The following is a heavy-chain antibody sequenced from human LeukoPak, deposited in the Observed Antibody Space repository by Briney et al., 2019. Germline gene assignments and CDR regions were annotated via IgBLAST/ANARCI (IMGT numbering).Heavy chain of an antibody. CDR1: GVFINSNTYS. CDR2: ISYTGNT. Sequence: PSETLSLTCTVSGVFINSNTYSWGWIRQPPGGGLEWIGTISYTGNTYYNSSLKSRLTISVDTSKTQFSLRLSSVTAADTAVYYCARHPGGFTGIVNYYYMDVWGKGTTVTVSS. CDR3: ARHPGGFTGIVNYYYMDV. V-gene: IGHV4-39*01. J-gene: IGHJ6*03. D-gene: IGHD3-16*02.